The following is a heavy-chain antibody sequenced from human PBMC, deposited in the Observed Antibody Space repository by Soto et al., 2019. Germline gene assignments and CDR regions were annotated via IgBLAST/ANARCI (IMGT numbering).Heavy chain of an antibody. V-gene: IGHV4-30-4*01. J-gene: IGHJ5*02. CDR1: GGSISSGDYY. CDR2: IYYSGST. Sequence: KQSQTLSLTCTVSGGSISSGDYYWSWIRPPPGKGLEWIGYIYYSGSTYYNPSLKSRVTISVDTSKNQFSLKLSSVTAADTAVYYCARGLYYDILTGYPNWFDPWGQGTLVTVSS. D-gene: IGHD3-9*01. CDR3: ARGLYYDILTGYPNWFDP.